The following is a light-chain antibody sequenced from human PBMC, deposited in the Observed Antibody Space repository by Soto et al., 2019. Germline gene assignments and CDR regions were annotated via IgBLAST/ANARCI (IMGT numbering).Light chain of an antibody. CDR3: KQYGSSPPFT. Sequence: EIVLTQSPGTLSLSPGERATLSCRASQSVSNSYLAWYQQKPGQAPRLLIFGASSRATGIPDRFSGSGSGTDFTLTISRLEPEDFAVYYCKQYGSSPPFTFGQGTRLEIK. V-gene: IGKV3-20*01. CDR2: GAS. J-gene: IGKJ5*01. CDR1: QSVSNSY.